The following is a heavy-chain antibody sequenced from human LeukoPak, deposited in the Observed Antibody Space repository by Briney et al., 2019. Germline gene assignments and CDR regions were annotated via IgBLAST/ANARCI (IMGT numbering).Heavy chain of an antibody. CDR1: GYTFTGYY. CDR2: INPNSGYT. D-gene: IGHD3-16*01. J-gene: IGHJ4*02. CDR3: ARGDLWAPNFDY. Sequence: GASVKVSCKASGYTFTGYYMHWVRQAPGQGLQWMGWINPNSGYTNYAQTFQGRVTMTRDTPISTAYMELSRLRSDDTAVYYCARGDLWAPNFDYWGQGTLVTVSS. V-gene: IGHV1-2*02.